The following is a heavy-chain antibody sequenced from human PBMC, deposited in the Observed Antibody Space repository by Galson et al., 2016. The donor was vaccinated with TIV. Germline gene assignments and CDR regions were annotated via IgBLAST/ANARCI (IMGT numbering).Heavy chain of an antibody. CDR1: GFTFSSYA. Sequence: PRLSCAASGFTFSSYAMHWVRQAPAKGLEWVALISYDGGNKVYADSVKGRFTFSRDNSKNTLYLQMNSLRPEDTAVYYCVRERGGTHSRFDYWGQGTLVSVSS. CDR2: ISYDGGNK. V-gene: IGHV3-30*04. J-gene: IGHJ4*02. D-gene: IGHD1-26*01. CDR3: VRERGGTHSRFDY.